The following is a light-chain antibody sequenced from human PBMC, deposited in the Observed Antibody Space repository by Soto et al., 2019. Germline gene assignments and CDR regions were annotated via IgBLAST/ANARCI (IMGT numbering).Light chain of an antibody. V-gene: IGKV3-20*01. CDR2: EAS. Sequence: IVLTQSPATLSLSPGERATLSCRASQSVRSNYLAWYQQKPGQAPRLLIYEASSRTTGIPDRFGGSGSGTDFTLTISRLDPEDFAVYYCQQYGISPLTFGGGTKVDIK. CDR3: QQYGISPLT. J-gene: IGKJ4*01. CDR1: QSVRSNY.